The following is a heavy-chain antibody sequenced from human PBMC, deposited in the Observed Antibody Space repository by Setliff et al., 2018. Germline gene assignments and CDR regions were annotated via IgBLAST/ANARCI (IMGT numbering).Heavy chain of an antibody. Sequence: SETLSLTCTVSGDSISSRRNYWGWIRQPPGKGLEWIGSIYYSGSTYYNPSLKSRVTISVDTSKNHFSLKLSSVTAADTAVYYCARGGTFRYFDFWGQGAPVTVS. D-gene: IGHD5-12*01. J-gene: IGHJ4*02. CDR2: IYYSGST. V-gene: IGHV4-39*02. CDR1: GDSISSRRNY. CDR3: ARGGTFRYFDF.